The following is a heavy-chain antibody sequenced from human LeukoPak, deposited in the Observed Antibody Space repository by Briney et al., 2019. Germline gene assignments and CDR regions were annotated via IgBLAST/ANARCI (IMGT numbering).Heavy chain of an antibody. CDR3: ARGNGSGSYYGPYYFDY. V-gene: IGHV3-13*01. CDR1: GFTFSSYD. J-gene: IGHJ4*02. D-gene: IGHD3-10*01. CDR2: IGTAGDT. Sequence: PGGSLRLSCAASGFTFSSYDMHWVRQATGKGLEWVSAIGTAGDTYYPGSVKGRFTISRENAKNSLYLQMNSLRAGDTAVYYCARGNGSGSYYGPYYFDYWGQGTLVTVSS.